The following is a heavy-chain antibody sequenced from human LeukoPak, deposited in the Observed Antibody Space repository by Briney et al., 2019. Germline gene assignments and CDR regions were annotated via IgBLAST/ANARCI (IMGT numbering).Heavy chain of an antibody. CDR3: AKNRVAAAGTTLAT. Sequence: SETLSLTCTVSGGSMEIDYWNWIRQPAGKGLEWIGRIYNSGSANYSPSLKSRVTMSIDTSKSRISLQLTSVTAADTAVYYCAKNRVAAAGTTLATWGQGTLVTVSS. CDR2: IYNSGSA. J-gene: IGHJ5*02. CDR1: GGSMEIDY. V-gene: IGHV4-4*07. D-gene: IGHD6-13*01.